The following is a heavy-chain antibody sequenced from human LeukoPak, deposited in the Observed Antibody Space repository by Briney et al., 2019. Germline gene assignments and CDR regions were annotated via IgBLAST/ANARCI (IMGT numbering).Heavy chain of an antibody. CDR1: GFTFSSYG. CDR3: AKDPADY. V-gene: IGHV3-30*18. CDR2: ISYDGSNK. Sequence: GGSLRLSCAASGFTFSSYGMHWVRQAPGKGLEWVAVISYDGSNKYYADSVKGRFTIPRDNSKNTLYLQMNSLRAEDTAVYYCAKDPADYWGQGTLVTVSS. J-gene: IGHJ4*02.